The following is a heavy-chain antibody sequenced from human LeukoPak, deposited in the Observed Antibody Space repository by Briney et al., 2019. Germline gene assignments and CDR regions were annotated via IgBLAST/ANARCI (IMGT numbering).Heavy chain of an antibody. Sequence: GRSLRLSCAASGFTFSSYGMHWVRQAPGKGLDWVADISYDGSSRSYADSVRGRFIISRDNSKSTLYVEMNSLRAEDTAVYYCARLVGWNYDYWGQGTLVTVSS. CDR1: GFTFSSYG. CDR2: ISYDGSSR. J-gene: IGHJ4*02. D-gene: IGHD1-1*01. V-gene: IGHV3-30*03. CDR3: ARLVGWNYDY.